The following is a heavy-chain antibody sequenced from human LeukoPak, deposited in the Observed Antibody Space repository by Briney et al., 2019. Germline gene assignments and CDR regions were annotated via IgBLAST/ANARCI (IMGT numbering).Heavy chain of an antibody. V-gene: IGHV3-48*03. CDR3: ATSGAYEISWAFNI. CDR1: GFTFSTYG. Sequence: QPGGSLRLSCEGSGFTFSTYGMNWVRQAPGKGLEWVSYIGSRPTTTYYADSVRGRFIISRDNTKNSVYLQMTSLRADDAAVYYCATSGAYEISWAFNIWGQGTMVAVSS. J-gene: IGHJ3*02. CDR2: IGSRPTTT. D-gene: IGHD5-12*01.